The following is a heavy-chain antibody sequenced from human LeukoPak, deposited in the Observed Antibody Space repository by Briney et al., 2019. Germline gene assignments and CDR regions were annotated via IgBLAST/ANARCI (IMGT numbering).Heavy chain of an antibody. J-gene: IGHJ5*02. CDR3: ARHRSKYQLLLVWFDP. Sequence: ASVKVSCKASGYTFTGYYMHWVRQAPGQGLEWMGRINPNSGGTNYAQKFQGRVTMTRDTSISTAYMELSRLRSDDTAVYYCARHRSKYQLLLVWFDPWGQGTLVTVSS. CDR2: INPNSGGT. CDR1: GYTFTGYY. V-gene: IGHV1-2*06. D-gene: IGHD2-2*01.